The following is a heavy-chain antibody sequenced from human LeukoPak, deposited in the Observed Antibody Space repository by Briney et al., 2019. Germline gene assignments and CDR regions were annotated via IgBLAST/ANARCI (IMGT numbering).Heavy chain of an antibody. Sequence: ASVKVSCKASGYTFTGYYMHWVRQAPGQGLEWMGWINPNSGGTNYAQKFQGRVTMTRDTSISTAYRELSRLRSDDTAVYYCARDQEWELFSLFDYWGQGTLVTVSS. D-gene: IGHD1-26*01. CDR2: INPNSGGT. CDR3: ARDQEWELFSLFDY. CDR1: GYTFTGYY. V-gene: IGHV1-2*02. J-gene: IGHJ4*02.